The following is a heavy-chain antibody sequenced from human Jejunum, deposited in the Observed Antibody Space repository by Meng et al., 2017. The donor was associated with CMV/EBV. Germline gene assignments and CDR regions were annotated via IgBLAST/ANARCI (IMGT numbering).Heavy chain of an antibody. CDR1: FTFSTYA. Sequence: FTFSTYAMSWVRQAPGKGLEWVSSISGGAGSTYYADSVKGRFTISRDNSNSTLYLQINSLRAEDTAVYYCAKDRYSGYAPYDTFDIWGQGTKVTVSS. CDR2: ISGGAGST. CDR3: AKDRYSGYAPYDTFDI. V-gene: IGHV3-23*01. D-gene: IGHD5-12*01. J-gene: IGHJ3*02.